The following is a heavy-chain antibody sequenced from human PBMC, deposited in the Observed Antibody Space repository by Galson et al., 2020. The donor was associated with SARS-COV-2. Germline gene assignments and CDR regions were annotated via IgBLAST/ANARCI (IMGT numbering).Heavy chain of an antibody. CDR3: ATLVPSTVTTNYYYYMDV. CDR1: GYSLTELS. Sequence: ASVKVSCKVSGYSLTELSMHWVRQAPGKGLEWMGGFDPEDGETIYAQKFQGRVTMTEDTSTDTAYMELSSLRSEDTAVYYCATLVPSTVTTNYYYYMDVWGKGTTVTVSS. J-gene: IGHJ6*03. D-gene: IGHD4-17*01. CDR2: FDPEDGET. V-gene: IGHV1-24*01.